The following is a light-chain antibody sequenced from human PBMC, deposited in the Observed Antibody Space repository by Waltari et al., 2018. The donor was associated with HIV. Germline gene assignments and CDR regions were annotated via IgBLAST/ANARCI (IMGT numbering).Light chain of an antibody. CDR3: QQYGSSHWT. CDR1: QSVSSKY. J-gene: IGKJ1*01. V-gene: IGKV3-20*01. Sequence: EIVLTQSPGTLSVSPGERVTLSCRASQSVSSKYLAWYQQKPGQSPRLLMYATSRRATDIPDRFSGSGYGTDFTLTISRLEPEDFAMYFCQQYGSSHWTCGQGTKVEIK. CDR2: ATS.